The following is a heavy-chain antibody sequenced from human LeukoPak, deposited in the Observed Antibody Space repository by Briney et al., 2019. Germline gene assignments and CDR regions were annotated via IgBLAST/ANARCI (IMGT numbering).Heavy chain of an antibody. V-gene: IGHV3-48*01. D-gene: IGHD4-17*01. CDR2: ISSSSSTI. CDR3: ARATVFDC. CDR1: GFTFSSYS. Sequence: PGGSLRLSCAASGFTFSSYSMDWVRQAPGKGLEWVSYISSSSSTIYYADSVKGRFTISRGNAKNSLYLQMNSLRAEDTAVYYCARATVFDCWGQGTLVTVSS. J-gene: IGHJ4*02.